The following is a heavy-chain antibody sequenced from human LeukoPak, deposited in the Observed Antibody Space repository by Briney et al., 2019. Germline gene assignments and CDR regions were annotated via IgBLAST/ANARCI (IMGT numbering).Heavy chain of an antibody. D-gene: IGHD2-15*01. V-gene: IGHV4-31*03. Sequence: SETLSLTCTVSGGSISSGGYYWSWIRRHPGKGLEWIGYIYYSGSTYCNPSLKSRVTISVDTSKNQFSLKLSSVTAADTAVYYCARVRYCSGGNCYPRIDYWGQGTLVTVSS. CDR2: IYYSGST. CDR1: GGSISSGGYY. J-gene: IGHJ4*02. CDR3: ARVRYCSGGNCYPRIDY.